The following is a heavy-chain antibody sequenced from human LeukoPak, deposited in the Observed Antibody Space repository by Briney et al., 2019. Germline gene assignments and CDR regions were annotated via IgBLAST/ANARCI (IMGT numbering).Heavy chain of an antibody. J-gene: IGHJ3*02. Sequence: GGSLRLSCAASGFTFDDYGMSWVRQAPGKGLEWVSGINWNGGSTGYADSVKGRFTISRDNAKNSLYLQMRFLRAEDTAFYYCAREKQGYYDGSGYYQIDAFDIWGQGTMVTVSS. CDR3: AREKQGYYDGSGYYQIDAFDI. D-gene: IGHD3-22*01. V-gene: IGHV3-20*04. CDR2: INWNGGST. CDR1: GFTFDDYG.